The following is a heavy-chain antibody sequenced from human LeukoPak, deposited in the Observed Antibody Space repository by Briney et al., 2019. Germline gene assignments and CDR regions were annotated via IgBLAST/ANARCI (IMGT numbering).Heavy chain of an antibody. J-gene: IGHJ4*02. Sequence: SVKVSCKASGGTFSSYAISWVRQTPGQGLEWMGRIIPILGIANYAQKFQGRVTITADKSTSTAYMELSSLRSEDTAVYYCARSFRNYGSGSHLDYWGQGTLVTVSS. D-gene: IGHD3-10*01. CDR1: GGTFSSYA. V-gene: IGHV1-69*04. CDR3: ARSFRNYGSGSHLDY. CDR2: IIPILGIA.